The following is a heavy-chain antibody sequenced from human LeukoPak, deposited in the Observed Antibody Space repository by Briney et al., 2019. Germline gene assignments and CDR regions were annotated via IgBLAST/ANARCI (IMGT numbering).Heavy chain of an antibody. D-gene: IGHD3-10*01. J-gene: IGHJ5*02. CDR2: IYYSGST. V-gene: IGHV4-59*02. CDR1: GGSVSSYY. Sequence: PSETLSLTCTVSGGSVSSYYWSWIRQPPGKGLEWIGYIYYSGSTNYNPSLKSRVTISVDTSKNQFSLKLSSVTAADTAVCYCARYSWFGELLWGWFDPWGQGTLVTVSS. CDR3: ARYSWFGELLWGWFDP.